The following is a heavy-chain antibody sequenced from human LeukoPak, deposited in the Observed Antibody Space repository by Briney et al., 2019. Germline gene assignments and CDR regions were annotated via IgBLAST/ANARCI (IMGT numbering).Heavy chain of an antibody. V-gene: IGHV4-30-4*07. D-gene: IGHD5-12*01. Sequence: PSEALSLTCAVSGGSISSGDYSWSWIRQPPGKGLEWIGYIYYTDTYYNPSLKRRVTISLDTSKNQLSLKRGSVTAADTAVYYCASHSGGYAYWGQGTLVTVSS. CDR2: IYYTDT. CDR1: GGSISSGDYS. CDR3: ASHSGGYAY. J-gene: IGHJ4*02.